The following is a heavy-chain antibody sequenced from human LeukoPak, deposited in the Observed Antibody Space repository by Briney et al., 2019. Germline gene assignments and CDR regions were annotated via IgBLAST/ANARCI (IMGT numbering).Heavy chain of an antibody. J-gene: IGHJ4*02. Sequence: SETLSLTCTVSGGSIGSYYWSWIRQPPGKGLEWIGYIYYSGSTNYNPSLKSRVTISVDTSKNQFSLELSSVTAADTAVYYCARGTDSLDYWGQGTLVTVSS. CDR3: ARGTDSLDY. V-gene: IGHV4-59*01. CDR1: GGSIGSYY. D-gene: IGHD1/OR15-1a*01. CDR2: IYYSGST.